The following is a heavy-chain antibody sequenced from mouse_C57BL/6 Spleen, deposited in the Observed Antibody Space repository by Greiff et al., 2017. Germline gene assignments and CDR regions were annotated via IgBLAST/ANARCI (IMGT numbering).Heavy chain of an antibody. J-gene: IGHJ4*01. CDR3: TKTGTGSYYAMGY. V-gene: IGHV5-17*01. Sequence: EVKLMESGGGLVKPGGSLKLSCAASGFTFSDYGMHWVRQAPEKGLEWVAYISSGSSTIYYADPVKGRFTISRDNAKNTLFLRMTSLRSEDTAMYYCTKTGTGSYYAMGYWGQGTSVTVAS. CDR2: ISSGSSTI. D-gene: IGHD2-14*01. CDR1: GFTFSDYG.